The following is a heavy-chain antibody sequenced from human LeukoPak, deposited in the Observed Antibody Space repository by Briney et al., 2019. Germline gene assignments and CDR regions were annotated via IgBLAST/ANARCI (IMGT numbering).Heavy chain of an antibody. CDR1: GFIFTTNG. J-gene: IGHJ4*02. D-gene: IGHD2-8*01. CDR2: VNGNEREK. CDR3: ARGRYCTSGSCYFDY. Sequence: QSGGSLRLSCVASGFIFTTNGMHWVRQAPGKGLEWVANVNGNEREKYYVDSVKGRFTISRDNAQNSLYLQMSSLRVEDTAVYYCARGRYCTSGSCYFDYWGQGTLVTVSS. V-gene: IGHV3-7*01.